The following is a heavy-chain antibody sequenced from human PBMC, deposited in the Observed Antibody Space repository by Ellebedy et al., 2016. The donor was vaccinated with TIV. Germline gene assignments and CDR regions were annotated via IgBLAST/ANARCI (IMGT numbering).Heavy chain of an antibody. CDR1: GYTFTSYA. D-gene: IGHD6-19*01. CDR3: ARVYPRDSSGWYFDY. Sequence: ALVKVSCKASGYTFTSYAMHWVRQAPGQRLEWMGWINAGNGNTKYSQKFQGRVTITRDTFASTVYMELSSLRSEDTAVYYCARVYPRDSSGWYFDYWGQGTLVTVSS. V-gene: IGHV1-3*01. J-gene: IGHJ4*02. CDR2: INAGNGNT.